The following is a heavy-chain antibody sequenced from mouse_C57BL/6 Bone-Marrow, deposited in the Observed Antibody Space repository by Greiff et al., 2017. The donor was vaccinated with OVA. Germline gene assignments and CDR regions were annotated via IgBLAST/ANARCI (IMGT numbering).Heavy chain of an antibody. CDR2: INPYNGGT. CDR3: ARSGRYYAMDY. CDR1: GYTFTDYY. V-gene: IGHV1-19*01. J-gene: IGHJ4*01. D-gene: IGHD3-1*01. Sequence: VQLQQSGPVLVKPGASVKMSCKASGYTFTDYYMNWVKQSHGKSLEWIGVINPYNGGTSYNQKFKGKATLTVGKSSSTAYMELNSLTSEDSAVYYCARSGRYYAMDYWGQGTSVTVSS.